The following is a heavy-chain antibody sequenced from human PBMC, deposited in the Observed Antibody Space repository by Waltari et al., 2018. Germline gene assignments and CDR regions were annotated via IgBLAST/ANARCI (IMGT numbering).Heavy chain of an antibody. J-gene: IGHJ4*02. CDR3: ARDHRNGSPFDS. CDR2: ISFDGSHK. D-gene: IGHD2-8*01. V-gene: IGHV3-30-3*01. CDR1: GSTFKNYA. Sequence: QMHLVESGGGVVQPGRSLRLSCAASGSTFKNYAMHWVRQAPGKGLEWVAGISFDGSHKYYADSVKGRFTISRDNPMRTVYLQMNSLRREDTAVYYCARDHRNGSPFDSWGQGTLVTVSS.